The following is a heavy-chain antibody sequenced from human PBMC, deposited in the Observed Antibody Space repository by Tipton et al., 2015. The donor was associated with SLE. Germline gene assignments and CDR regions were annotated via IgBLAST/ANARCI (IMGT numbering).Heavy chain of an antibody. CDR2: IYYSGSTNYSGST. CDR3: ARRGGDAFDI. D-gene: IGHD6-25*01. CDR1: GGSISSYY. Sequence: TLSLTCTVSGGSISSYYWSWIRQPPGKGLEWIGYIYYSGSTNYSGSTNYNPPLKSRVTISVDTSKNQFSLKLSSVTAADTAVYYCARRGGDAFDIWGQGTMVTVSS. J-gene: IGHJ3*02. V-gene: IGHV4-59*01.